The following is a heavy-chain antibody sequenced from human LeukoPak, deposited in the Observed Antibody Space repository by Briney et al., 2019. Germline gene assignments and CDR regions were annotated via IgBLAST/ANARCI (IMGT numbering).Heavy chain of an antibody. CDR2: ISYDGSNK. CDR1: GLTFSSYG. D-gene: IGHD6-19*01. J-gene: IGHJ4*02. V-gene: IGHV3-30*18. CDR3: AKAGQWLARGDY. Sequence: GGSLRLSCAASGLTFSSYGMHWVRQAPGKGLEWMAVISYDGSNKYYADSVKGRFTISRDNSKNTLYLQMNSLRAEDTAVYYCAKAGQWLARGDYWGQGTLVTVS.